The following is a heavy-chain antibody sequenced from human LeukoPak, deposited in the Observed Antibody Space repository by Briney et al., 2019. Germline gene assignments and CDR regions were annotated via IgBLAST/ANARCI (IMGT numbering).Heavy chain of an antibody. CDR1: GYSSTGYW. CDR3: ARRITHAGWFDP. Sequence: GASLQISCKGSGYSSTGYWIGWVRQLPGKGLEWMGIIYPGDSDTRYSPSFQGQVTISADKSISTAYLQWSSLKASDTAMYYCARRITHAGWFDPWGQGTLVTVSS. D-gene: IGHD3-10*01. V-gene: IGHV5-51*01. J-gene: IGHJ5*02. CDR2: IYPGDSDT.